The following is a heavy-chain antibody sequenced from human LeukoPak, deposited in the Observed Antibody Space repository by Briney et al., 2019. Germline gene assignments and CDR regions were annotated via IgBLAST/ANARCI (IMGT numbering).Heavy chain of an antibody. CDR1: GGSISSGGYY. D-gene: IGHD6-13*01. CDR2: IYYSGST. V-gene: IGHV4-31*03. Sequence: SETLSLTCTVTGGSISSGGYYWSWIRQHPGKGLEWIGYIYYSGSTYYNPSLKSRVTISVDTSKNQFSLKLSSVTAADTAVYYCARVPREQQYSDHWGQGTLVTVSS. J-gene: IGHJ4*02. CDR3: ARVPREQQYSDH.